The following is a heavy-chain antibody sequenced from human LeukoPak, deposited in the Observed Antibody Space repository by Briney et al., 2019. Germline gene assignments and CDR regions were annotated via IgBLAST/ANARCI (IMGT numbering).Heavy chain of an antibody. Sequence: GGSLRLSCAASGFTFSSYGMHWVRQAPGKGLEWVSVISYDGSNKYYADSVKGRFTISRDNSKNTLYLQMNSLRAEDTAVYYCARDNSVRDEAWWFNPWGQGTLVAVSS. CDR3: ARDNSVRDEAWWFNP. V-gene: IGHV3-30*03. CDR2: ISYDGSNK. CDR1: GFTFSSYG. J-gene: IGHJ5*02. D-gene: IGHD5-24*01.